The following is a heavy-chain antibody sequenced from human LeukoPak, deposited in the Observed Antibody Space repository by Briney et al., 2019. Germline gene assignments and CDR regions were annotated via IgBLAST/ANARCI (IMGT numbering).Heavy chain of an antibody. CDR3: ARRAQDYYDSSGYYASYWYFDL. CDR2: IYYSGST. Sequence: SETLSLTCTVFGGSISSYYWSWIRQPPGKGLEWIGYIYYSGSTNYNPSLKSRVTISVDTSKNQFSLKLSSVTAADTAVYYCARRAQDYYDSSGYYASYWYFDLWGRGTLVTVPS. CDR1: GGSISSYY. J-gene: IGHJ2*01. V-gene: IGHV4-59*08. D-gene: IGHD3-22*01.